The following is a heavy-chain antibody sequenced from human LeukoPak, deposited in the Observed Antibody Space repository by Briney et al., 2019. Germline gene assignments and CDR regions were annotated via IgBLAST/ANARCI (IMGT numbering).Heavy chain of an antibody. J-gene: IGHJ4*02. D-gene: IGHD3-22*01. Sequence: EASVKVSCKASGGTFSSYAISWVRQAPGQGLEWMGGIIPIFGTANYAQKFQGRVTITADESTSTAYMELSSLRSEDTAVYYCAKGARSSSGYTTDWGQGILVTVSS. CDR3: AKGARSSSGYTTD. V-gene: IGHV1-69*13. CDR2: IIPIFGTA. CDR1: GGTFSSYA.